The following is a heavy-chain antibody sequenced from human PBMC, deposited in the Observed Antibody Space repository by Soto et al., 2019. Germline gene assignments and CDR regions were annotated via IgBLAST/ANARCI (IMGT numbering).Heavy chain of an antibody. Sequence: SEQVSCKASGGTFSSYAISWVRQAPGQGLEWMGGIIPIFGTANYAQKFQGRVTITADESTSTAYMELSSLRSEDTAVYYCARGIARLSPRTINWFDPWGQGTLVTVSS. J-gene: IGHJ5*02. CDR3: ARGIARLSPRTINWFDP. D-gene: IGHD3-16*02. CDR2: IIPIFGTA. V-gene: IGHV1-69*13. CDR1: GGTFSSYA.